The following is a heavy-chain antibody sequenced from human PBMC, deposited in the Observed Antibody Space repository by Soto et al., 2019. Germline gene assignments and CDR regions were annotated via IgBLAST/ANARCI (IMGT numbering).Heavy chain of an antibody. Sequence: QLQLVESGGGVVQPGRSLRLSCAASGFTFNSYGMHWVRQGPGNGLEWVAFISYDSTKTYYADSVKGRFTISRDNSHSALYVQMTSLTGEDTAVYYCARTRSAWSDFPYYSLDVWVQGTTVTVSS. CDR3: ARTRSAWSDFPYYSLDV. V-gene: IGHV3-30*03. J-gene: IGHJ6*02. D-gene: IGHD1-26*01. CDR2: ISYDSTKT. CDR1: GFTFNSYG.